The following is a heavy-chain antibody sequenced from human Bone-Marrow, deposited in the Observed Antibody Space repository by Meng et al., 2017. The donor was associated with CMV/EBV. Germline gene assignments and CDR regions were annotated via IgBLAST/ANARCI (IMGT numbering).Heavy chain of an antibody. CDR1: GLTFIGFW. J-gene: IGHJ4*02. D-gene: IGHD6-13*01. CDR2: IKEDGSEK. V-gene: IGHV3-7*01. Sequence: GESLKISCEASGLTFIGFWMSWVRQAPGKGLEWVANIKEDGSEKHYVDAVKGRFTISRDNAKNSLYLQMNSLRVEDTAVYYCARGPLRAAAGHDWGQGNLVTGSS. CDR3: ARGPLRAAAGHD.